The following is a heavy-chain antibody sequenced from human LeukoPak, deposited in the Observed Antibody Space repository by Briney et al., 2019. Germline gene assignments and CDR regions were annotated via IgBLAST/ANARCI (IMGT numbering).Heavy chain of an antibody. CDR2: IYYSGST. D-gene: IGHD6-19*01. V-gene: IGHV4-59*08. J-gene: IGHJ4*02. CDR1: GGSISSYY. Sequence: SETLSLTCTVSGGSISSYYWSWIRQPPGKGLEWIGYIYYSGSTNYNPSLKSRVTISVDTSKNQFSLKLSSVTAADTAVYYCARWRSFFGSGPTYFDYWGQGTLVTVSS. CDR3: ARWRSFFGSGPTYFDY.